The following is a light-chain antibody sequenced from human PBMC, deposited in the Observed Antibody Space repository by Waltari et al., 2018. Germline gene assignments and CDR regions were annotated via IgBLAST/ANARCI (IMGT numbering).Light chain of an antibody. CDR3: QQYYDTPALT. CDR2: WAS. Sequence: DIVMTQSQASLAVSRSERATLNCKCSQRVLYNSNRKNYLAWYQQKPGQPPKLLIYWASTRESGVPDRFSGSGSGTDFTLTISSLQAEDVAVYYCQQYYDTPALTFGGGTKVEIK. CDR1: QRVLYNSNRKNY. J-gene: IGKJ4*01. V-gene: IGKV4-1*01.